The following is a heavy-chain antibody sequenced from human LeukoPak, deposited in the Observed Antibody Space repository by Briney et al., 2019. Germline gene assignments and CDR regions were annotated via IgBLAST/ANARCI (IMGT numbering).Heavy chain of an antibody. CDR1: GFTFSSYG. V-gene: IGHV3-30*02. J-gene: IGHJ4*02. CDR2: IRYDGSNK. Sequence: GGSLRPSCAASGFTFSSYGMHWVRQAPGKGLEWVAFIRYDGSNKYYADSVKGRFTISRDNSKNTLYLQMNSLRAEDTAVYYCAKDGYYDILTAYFDYWGQGTLVTGSS. D-gene: IGHD3-9*01. CDR3: AKDGYYDILTAYFDY.